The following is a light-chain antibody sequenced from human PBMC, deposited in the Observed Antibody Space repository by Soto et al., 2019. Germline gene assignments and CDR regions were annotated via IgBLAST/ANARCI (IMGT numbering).Light chain of an antibody. CDR2: DAS. J-gene: IGKJ2*01. CDR1: QSISSW. Sequence: DIQMTQSPSTLSASVGDRVTITCRASQSISSWLAWYQQKPGKAPKLLIYDASSLESGVPSGFSGSGSGTEFTLTISSLQPDDFATYYCQQYNSYSPTFGQGTKLEIK. V-gene: IGKV1-5*01. CDR3: QQYNSYSPT.